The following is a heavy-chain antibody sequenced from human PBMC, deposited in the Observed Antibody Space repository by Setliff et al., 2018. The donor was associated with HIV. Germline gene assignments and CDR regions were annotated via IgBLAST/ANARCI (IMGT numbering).Heavy chain of an antibody. Sequence: ASVKVSCKASGYTFISYDINWVRQATGQGLEWMGWMNPNSGNTGYAQKFQGRVTMTRNTSISTAYMELSSLRSEDTAVYYCARAVSEWRQWLVLEWFDPWGQGTLVTVSS. CDR3: ARAVSEWRQWLVLEWFDP. CDR1: GYTFISYD. V-gene: IGHV1-8*02. J-gene: IGHJ5*02. CDR2: MNPNSGNT. D-gene: IGHD6-19*01.